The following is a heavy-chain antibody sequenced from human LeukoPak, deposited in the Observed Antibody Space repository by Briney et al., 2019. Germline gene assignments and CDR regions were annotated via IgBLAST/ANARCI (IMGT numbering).Heavy chain of an antibody. CDR1: SGSISSYY. V-gene: IGHV4-59*01. Sequence: PSETLSLTCSVSSGSISSYYWSWIRQPPGKGLEWIGYIYYSGSTNYNPSLKSRVTISVDTSKNQFSLKLSSVTAADTAVYYCAGSTYYYDSSGYLYYWGQGTLVTVSS. CDR2: IYYSGST. D-gene: IGHD3-22*01. J-gene: IGHJ4*02. CDR3: AGSTYYYDSSGYLYY.